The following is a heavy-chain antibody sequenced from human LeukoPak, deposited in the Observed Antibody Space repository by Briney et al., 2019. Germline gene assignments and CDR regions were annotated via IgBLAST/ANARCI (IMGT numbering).Heavy chain of an antibody. D-gene: IGHD5-24*01. CDR3: ASGMATIPTPFDY. V-gene: IGHV4-59*11. Sequence: SETLSLTCTVSGGSISSHYWSWIRQPPGKGLEWIGYIYYSGSTNYNPSLKGRVTISVDTSKNQFSLKLNSVTAADTAVYYCASGMATIPTPFDYWGQGTLVTVSS. J-gene: IGHJ4*02. CDR1: GGSISSHY. CDR2: IYYSGST.